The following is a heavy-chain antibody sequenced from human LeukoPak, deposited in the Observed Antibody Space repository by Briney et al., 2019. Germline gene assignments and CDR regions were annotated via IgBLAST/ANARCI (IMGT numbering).Heavy chain of an antibody. CDR2: IYHSGST. CDR1: GYSISSGYY. CDR3: ARGRGGSYLDY. D-gene: IGHD1-26*01. Sequence: SETLSLTCTVPGYSISSGYYWGWIRQPPGKGLEWIGSIYHSGSTYYNPSLKSRVTISVDTSKNQFSLKLSSVTAADTAVYYCARGRGGSYLDYWGQGTLVTVSS. J-gene: IGHJ4*02. V-gene: IGHV4-38-2*02.